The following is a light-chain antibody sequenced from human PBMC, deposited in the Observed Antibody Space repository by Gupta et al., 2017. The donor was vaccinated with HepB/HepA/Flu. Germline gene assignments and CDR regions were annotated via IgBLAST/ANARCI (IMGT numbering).Light chain of an antibody. J-gene: IGLJ2*01. Sequence: QSALTQPRSVSGSPGQSVTISCTGTSSDVGFFDYVSWYQLHPGKAPKLMIDAITKRPSGVPDRFSASKSGNTASLTISGLQADDESDYYCCSYTANNGIFGGGTKLTVL. CDR3: CSYTANNGI. CDR2: AIT. V-gene: IGLV2-11*01. CDR1: SSDVGFFDY.